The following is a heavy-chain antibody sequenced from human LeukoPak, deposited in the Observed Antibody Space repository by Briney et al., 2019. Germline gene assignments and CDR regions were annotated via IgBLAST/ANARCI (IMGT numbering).Heavy chain of an antibody. CDR3: ASPSIAVAGTESLSFDY. CDR2: IYTSGST. J-gene: IGHJ4*02. D-gene: IGHD6-19*01. Sequence: SETLSLTCTVSGGSISSYYWSWIRQPAGKGLEWIGRIYTSGSTNYNPSLKSRVTMSVDTSKNQFSLKLSSVTAADTAVYYCASPSIAVAGTESLSFDYWGQGTLVTVSS. V-gene: IGHV4-4*07. CDR1: GGSISSYY.